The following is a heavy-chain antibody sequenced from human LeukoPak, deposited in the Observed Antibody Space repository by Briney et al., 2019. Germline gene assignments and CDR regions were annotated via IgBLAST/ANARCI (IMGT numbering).Heavy chain of an antibody. CDR2: ISWNSGSI. V-gene: IGHV3-9*01. D-gene: IGHD1-26*01. CDR3: AKKYSTGLDP. J-gene: IGHJ5*02. Sequence: GRSLRLSCAASGFSFDDYAMHWVRQAPGKGLEWVAGISWNSGSIDYVDSVKGRFTISRDNAKNSLYLQMNNLRAEDTAIYYCAKKYSTGLDPWGQGTPVTVSS. CDR1: GFSFDDYA.